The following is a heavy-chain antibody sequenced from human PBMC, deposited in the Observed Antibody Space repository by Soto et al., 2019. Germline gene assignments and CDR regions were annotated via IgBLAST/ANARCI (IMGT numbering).Heavy chain of an antibody. CDR2: INPDGSGE. V-gene: IGHV3-7*04. CDR3: AREHYFGLDY. D-gene: IGHD1-26*01. Sequence: GGSLRLSCAASGFNFGGSWMTWVRQALGKGLEWLAKINPDGSGEYYVDSVKGRFTISRDNAKSSLFFQMHSLRDEDTAVYFCAREHYFGLDYWGQGTLVTVSS. J-gene: IGHJ4*02. CDR1: GFNFGGSW.